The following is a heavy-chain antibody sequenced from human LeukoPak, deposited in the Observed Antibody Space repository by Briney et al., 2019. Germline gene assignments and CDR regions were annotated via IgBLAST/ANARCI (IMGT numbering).Heavy chain of an antibody. Sequence: GGSLRLSCAASGFTFSSYEMNGVRQAPGKGLEWVSYISSSSSTIYYADSVKGRFTISRDNAKNSLYLQMNSLRAEDTAVYYCAREGSSGWSNDDAFDIWGQGTMVTVSS. D-gene: IGHD6-19*01. CDR1: GFTFSSYE. V-gene: IGHV3-48*03. CDR3: AREGSSGWSNDDAFDI. CDR2: ISSSSSTI. J-gene: IGHJ3*02.